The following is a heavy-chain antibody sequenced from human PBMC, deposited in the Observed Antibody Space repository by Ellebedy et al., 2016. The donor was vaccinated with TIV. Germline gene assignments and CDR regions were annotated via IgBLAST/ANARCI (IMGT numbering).Heavy chain of an antibody. D-gene: IGHD3-10*01. J-gene: IGHJ6*02. V-gene: IGHV3-7*03. CDR2: VNQHTTEI. CDR1: GLTFSSFW. Sequence: GESLKISCAASGLTFSSFWMNWVRQAPGKGLEWVANVNQHTTEINYVDSVRGRFTISRDNAKNSLYLLMNGLRAEDTAVYYCARGFRFGMDVWGQGTTVTVSS. CDR3: ARGFRFGMDV.